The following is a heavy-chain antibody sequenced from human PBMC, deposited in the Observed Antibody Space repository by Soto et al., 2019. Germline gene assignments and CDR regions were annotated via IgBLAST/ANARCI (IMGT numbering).Heavy chain of an antibody. V-gene: IGHV3-48*01. CDR3: ARLSWNWSGYLGYYGMDV. Sequence: TGGSLRLSCAASGFTFSSYSMNWVRQAPGKGLEWVSYISSSSSTIYYADSVKGRFTISRDNAKNSLYLQMNSLRAEDTAVYYCARLSWNWSGYLGYYGMDVWGQGTTVTVSS. CDR2: ISSSSSTI. J-gene: IGHJ6*02. CDR1: GFTFSSYS. D-gene: IGHD3-3*01.